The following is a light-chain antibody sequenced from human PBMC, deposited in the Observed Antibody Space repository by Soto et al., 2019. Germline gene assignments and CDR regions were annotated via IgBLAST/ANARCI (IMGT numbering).Light chain of an antibody. J-gene: IGLJ1*01. Sequence: QSALTQPASVSGSPGQSITISCTGTSSDVGGYNYVSWYQQHPGKAPKLMIYDVSNRPSGVSNRFSGSKSVNTASLTISGLQAEDEADYYCSSYTSSRTYVFGTGTKVTVL. CDR3: SSYTSSRTYV. CDR1: SSDVGGYNY. V-gene: IGLV2-14*01. CDR2: DVS.